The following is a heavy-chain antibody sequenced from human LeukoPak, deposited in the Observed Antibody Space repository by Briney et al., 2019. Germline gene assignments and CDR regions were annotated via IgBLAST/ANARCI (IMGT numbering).Heavy chain of an antibody. CDR1: GFTFSTYG. CDR3: ARTGGTDAFDI. J-gene: IGHJ3*02. Sequence: GGSLRLSCAASGFTFSTYGMHWVRQAPGKGLEWVAAVWYDGSNKYYADSVKGRFTISRDNAKNSLYLQMNSLRAEDTAVYHCARTGGTDAFDIWGQGTMVTVSS. V-gene: IGHV3-33*01. CDR2: VWYDGSNK. D-gene: IGHD3-10*01.